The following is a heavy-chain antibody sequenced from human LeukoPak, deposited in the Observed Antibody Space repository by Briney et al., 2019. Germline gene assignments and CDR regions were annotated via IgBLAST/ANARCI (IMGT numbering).Heavy chain of an antibody. Sequence: PGGSLRLSCAASGFTFSSYAMSWVRQAPGKGLEWVSAISGSGGSTYYADSVKGRFTISRDNSKNTLYLHMNSLRAEDTAVYYCAKSIVKVVVITTLSFDYWGQGTLVTVSS. D-gene: IGHD3-22*01. CDR1: GFTFSSYA. CDR3: AKSIVKVVVITTLSFDY. V-gene: IGHV3-23*01. J-gene: IGHJ4*02. CDR2: ISGSGGST.